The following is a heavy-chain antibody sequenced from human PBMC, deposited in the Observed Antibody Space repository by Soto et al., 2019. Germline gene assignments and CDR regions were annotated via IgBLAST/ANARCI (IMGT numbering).Heavy chain of an antibody. D-gene: IGHD3-22*01. CDR2: IYYSGST. CDR1: GVSISSYY. CDR3: ARGGYYDSSGYYYFAFDI. Sequence: LSLTCSVSGVSISSYYWSWVGQPPGKGLEWIGYIYYSGSTNYNPSLKSRVTISVDTSKNQFSLKLSSVTAADTAVYYCARGGYYDSSGYYYFAFDIWGQGTMVTVSS. V-gene: IGHV4-59*01. J-gene: IGHJ3*02.